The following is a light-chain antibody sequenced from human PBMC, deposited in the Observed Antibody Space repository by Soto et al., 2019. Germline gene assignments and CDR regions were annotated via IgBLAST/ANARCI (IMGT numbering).Light chain of an antibody. Sequence: DIQMTQSPSTVSASVGDSVTITCRASQSISTWLSWYQXRPCKAXXXXIXYVXXXQTGVXSRFGGSGSGTEFTLTISSLQPDDFATYYCQHYKMYSPWTFGQGTKVDIK. CDR2: YVX. V-gene: IGKV1-5*01. CDR1: QSISTW. J-gene: IGKJ1*01. CDR3: QHYKMYSPWT.